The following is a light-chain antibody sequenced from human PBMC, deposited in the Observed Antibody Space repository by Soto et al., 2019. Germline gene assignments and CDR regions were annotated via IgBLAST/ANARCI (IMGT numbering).Light chain of an antibody. CDR3: QQYNSYSVT. Sequence: DIQMTQSPSTLSASVGDRVTITCRASQSISSWLAWYQQKPGKAPKLLIYKASSLESWGPSRFIGSRSGTQCTLTMSSLQPYDLATYDCQQYNSYSVTFGQGTTVEIK. CDR2: KAS. J-gene: IGKJ1*01. V-gene: IGKV1-5*03. CDR1: QSISSW.